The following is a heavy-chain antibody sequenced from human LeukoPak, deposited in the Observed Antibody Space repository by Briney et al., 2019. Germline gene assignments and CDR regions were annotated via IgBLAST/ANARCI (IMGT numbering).Heavy chain of an antibody. CDR1: GYTFTGYY. Sequence: GASVKVSCKASGYTFTGYYMHWVRQATGQGLEWMGWMNPNSGNTGYAQKFQGRVTITRNTSISTAYMELSSLRSEDTAVYYCARGYCSGGSCYSSDAFDIWGQGTMVTVSS. V-gene: IGHV1-8*03. CDR3: ARGYCSGGSCYSSDAFDI. CDR2: MNPNSGNT. J-gene: IGHJ3*02. D-gene: IGHD2-15*01.